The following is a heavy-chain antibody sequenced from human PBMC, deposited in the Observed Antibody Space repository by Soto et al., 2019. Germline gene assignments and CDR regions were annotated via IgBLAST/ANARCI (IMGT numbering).Heavy chain of an antibody. CDR3: ARHGAYSTSVYYYYGMDV. CDR2: SNYGGPT. V-gene: IGHV4-39*01. J-gene: IGHJ6*02. Sequence: SETLSLTCTVSGGAINSTVYYWGWIRQPPGKGLEWIGSSNYGGPTYYSPSLQSRVTISLDTAKSHFSLNLRSVTAADTAVYYCARHGAYSTSVYYYYGMDVWGQGTTVTVSS. CDR1: GGAINSTVYY. D-gene: IGHD6-13*01.